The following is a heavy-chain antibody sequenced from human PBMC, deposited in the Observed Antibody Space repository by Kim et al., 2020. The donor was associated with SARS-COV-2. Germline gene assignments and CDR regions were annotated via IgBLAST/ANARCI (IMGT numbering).Heavy chain of an antibody. Sequence: GGSLRLSCAASGFTFDDYAMHWVRQAPGKGLEWVSLISGDGGSTYYADSVKGRFTISRDNSKNSLYLQMNSLRTEDTALYYCAKVPGAPYYDFWSGYSYYYYDMDVWGKGTTVTVSS. D-gene: IGHD3-3*01. CDR1: GFTFDDYA. V-gene: IGHV3-43*02. CDR2: ISGDGGST. CDR3: AKVPGAPYYDFWSGYSYYYYDMDV. J-gene: IGHJ6*03.